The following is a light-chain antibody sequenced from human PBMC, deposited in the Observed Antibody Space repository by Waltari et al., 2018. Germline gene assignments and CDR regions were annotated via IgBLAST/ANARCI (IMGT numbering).Light chain of an antibody. Sequence: QSALTQPASVSGSPGQSITISCTGTSDDIGAYSYVPWYHQRPGKVPKLIIYDLTERPSGVSNRFSGSKSGSTASLTVSGLQAEDEGLFYCSAYTSTGSLKFGGGTRVTVL. CDR2: DLT. J-gene: IGLJ2*01. CDR1: SDDIGAYSY. CDR3: SAYTSTGSLK. V-gene: IGLV2-14*03.